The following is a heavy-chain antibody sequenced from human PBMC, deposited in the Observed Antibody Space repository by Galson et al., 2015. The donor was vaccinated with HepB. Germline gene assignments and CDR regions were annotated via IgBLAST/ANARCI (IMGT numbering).Heavy chain of an antibody. V-gene: IGHV3-7*01. CDR2: IKEDGSEK. CDR1: GFTFSSYW. Sequence: SLRLSCAASGFTFSSYWMSWVRQAPGKGLEWVANIKEDGSEKKYVDSVKGRFTISRDNAKESLYLQMNSLRAEDTAVYYCAKTGHGDFFDYWGQGTLVTVSS. D-gene: IGHD4-17*01. CDR3: AKTGHGDFFDY. J-gene: IGHJ4*02.